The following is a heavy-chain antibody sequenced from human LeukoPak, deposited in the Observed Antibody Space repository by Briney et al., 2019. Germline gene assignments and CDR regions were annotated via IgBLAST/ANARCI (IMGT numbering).Heavy chain of an antibody. CDR2: IYCSGST. Sequence: SETLSLTCTVSGGSISSYYWSWIRQPPGKGLEWIGYIYCSGSTNYNPSLKSRVTISVDTSKNQFSLKLSSVTAADTAVYYCARDGEVGALDYWGQGTLVTVSS. CDR3: ARDGEVGALDY. V-gene: IGHV4-59*01. J-gene: IGHJ4*02. D-gene: IGHD1-26*01. CDR1: GGSISSYY.